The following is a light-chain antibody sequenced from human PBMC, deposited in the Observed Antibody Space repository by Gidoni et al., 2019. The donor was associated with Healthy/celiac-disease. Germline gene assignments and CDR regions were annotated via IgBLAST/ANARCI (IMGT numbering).Light chain of an antibody. CDR2: LGS. J-gene: IGKJ1*01. Sequence: DIVMTQSPLSLPVTPGEPASISCRSSPSLLHSNGYNYLDWYLQNPGQSPQLLVYLGSNRASGVHDMLSGSGSGTYFTLKIRRVEAEDVGVYYCMQALQTPWTFGQXTKVEIK. V-gene: IGKV2-28*01. CDR3: MQALQTPWT. CDR1: PSLLHSNGYNY.